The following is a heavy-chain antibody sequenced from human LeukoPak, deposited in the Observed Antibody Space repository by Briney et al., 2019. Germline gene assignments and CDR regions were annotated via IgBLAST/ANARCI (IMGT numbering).Heavy chain of an antibody. CDR2: ISGSGGST. CDR1: GFTFSSYA. CDR3: AKDELLWFGESAMEAFDY. Sequence: GGSLRLSCAASGFTFSSYAMSWVRQAPGKGLEWVSAISGSGGSTYYADSVKGRFTISRDNSKNTLYLQMNSLRAEDTAAYYCAKDELLWFGESAMEAFDYWGQGTLVTVSS. V-gene: IGHV3-23*01. J-gene: IGHJ4*02. D-gene: IGHD3-10*01.